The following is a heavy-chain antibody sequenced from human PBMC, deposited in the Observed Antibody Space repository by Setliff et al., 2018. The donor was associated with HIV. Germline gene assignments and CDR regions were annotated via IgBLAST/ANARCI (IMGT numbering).Heavy chain of an antibody. D-gene: IGHD2-21*01. J-gene: IGHJ4*02. CDR1: GQPFNGFY. Sequence: SETLSLTCTVSGQPFNGFYWTWIRQPPGKGLEWIGDVNPTGRPNYSPSLKSRVTMSLDTSKNQFSLNLKSVTAADTALYYCATTGQGRAYFDFWGQGSLFTVSS. CDR3: ATTGQGRAYFDF. CDR2: VNPTGRP. V-gene: IGHV4-34*01.